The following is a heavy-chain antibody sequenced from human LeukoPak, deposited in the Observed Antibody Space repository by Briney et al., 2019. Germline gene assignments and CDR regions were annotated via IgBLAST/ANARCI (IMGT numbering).Heavy chain of an antibody. D-gene: IGHD2-15*01. V-gene: IGHV3-23*01. CDR3: AKDSPVATR. Sequence: GGSLRLSCAASGFTFSSSAMSWVRQAPGKGLEWVSSITDSGDGTYYADSVKGRFTISRDDSKNTLYLQMNSLRAEDTAVYYCAKDSPVATRWGQGALVTVSS. CDR1: GFTFSSSA. J-gene: IGHJ4*02. CDR2: ITDSGDGT.